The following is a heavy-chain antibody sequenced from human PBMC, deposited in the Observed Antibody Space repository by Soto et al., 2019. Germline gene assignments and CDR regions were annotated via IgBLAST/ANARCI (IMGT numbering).Heavy chain of an antibody. CDR1: GDSVSGGDSY. CDR3: VRGGNPYHYATSGPGTFGK. V-gene: IGHV4-30-4*01. CDR2: TSFSGYT. Sequence: QVQLQESGPGLVKPSQTLSLTCTVSGDSVSGGDSYWSWIRQPPGKALEWIGYTSFSGYTSYTPSLNSRFTISVDMSKSQFSLRLTSVTAADTAIYHCVRGGNPYHYATSGPGTFGKWGQGTLVSVAS. J-gene: IGHJ4*02. D-gene: IGHD3-22*01.